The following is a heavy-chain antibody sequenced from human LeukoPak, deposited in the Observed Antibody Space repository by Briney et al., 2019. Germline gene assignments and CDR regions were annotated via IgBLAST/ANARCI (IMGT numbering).Heavy chain of an antibody. CDR2: MNPYSGNT. J-gene: IGHJ5*02. Sequence: AASVKVSCKASGYTFNNYDINWVRRAGGHGLEWMGWMNPYSGNTVYAQNFQGRVTMTRDTSTTTAYMELSSLRSEDTAVYYCVRRLDTIEFDPWGQGTLVTVSS. V-gene: IGHV1-8*01. D-gene: IGHD5-12*01. CDR1: GYTFNNYD. CDR3: VRRLDTIEFDP.